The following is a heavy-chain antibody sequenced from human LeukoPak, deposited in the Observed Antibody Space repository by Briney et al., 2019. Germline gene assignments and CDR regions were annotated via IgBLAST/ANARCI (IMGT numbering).Heavy chain of an antibody. Sequence: GGSLRLSCAASGFTFSSYSMNWVRQAPGKGLEWVSYISSSSSTIYYADSVKGRFTISRDNSKNTLYLQMNSLRAEDTAVYYCAKEGSGSYYLSWFDPWGQGTLVTVSS. D-gene: IGHD3-10*01. CDR3: AKEGSGSYYLSWFDP. J-gene: IGHJ5*02. CDR2: ISSSSSTI. V-gene: IGHV3-48*01. CDR1: GFTFSSYS.